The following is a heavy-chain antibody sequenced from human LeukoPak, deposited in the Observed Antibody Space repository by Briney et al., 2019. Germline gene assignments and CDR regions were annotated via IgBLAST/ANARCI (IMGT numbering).Heavy chain of an antibody. Sequence: PGGSLRLSCAASGFTFSSYSMNWVRQAPGKGLEWVSSISSSSSYIYYADSVKGRFTISRDNARNSLYLQMNSLRAEDTAVYYCARDGYLDDWNDSGEYYFDYWGQGTLVTVSS. CDR1: GFTFSSYS. D-gene: IGHD1-1*01. CDR3: ARDGYLDDWNDSGEYYFDY. J-gene: IGHJ4*02. CDR2: ISSSSSYI. V-gene: IGHV3-21*01.